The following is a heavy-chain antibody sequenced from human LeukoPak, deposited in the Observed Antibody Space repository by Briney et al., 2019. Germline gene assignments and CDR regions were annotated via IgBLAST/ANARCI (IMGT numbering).Heavy chain of an antibody. Sequence: GGSLRLSCAASGFPFNSYWMTWVRQAPGKGLEWVANIRQDGSTKYYVDSVKGRFSISRDNAMNSLYLQMNSLRAEDTAIYYCARSIPYGTTWYGRSDFWGQGTLVTVSS. D-gene: IGHD6-13*01. J-gene: IGHJ4*02. CDR1: GFPFNSYW. V-gene: IGHV3-7*03. CDR3: ARSIPYGTTWYGRSDF. CDR2: IRQDGSTK.